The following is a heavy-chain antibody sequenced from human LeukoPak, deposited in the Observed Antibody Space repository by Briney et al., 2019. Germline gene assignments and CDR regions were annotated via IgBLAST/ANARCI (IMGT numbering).Heavy chain of an antibody. V-gene: IGHV4-38-2*02. D-gene: IGHD2-15*01. Sequence: SETLSLTCTVSGYSISSGYYWGWIRQPPGKGLEWIGSIYHSGSTYYNPSLKSRVTISVDTSKNQFSLKLSSVTAADTAVYYCARDCSGGSCDYYYYYMDVWGKGTTVTVSS. CDR1: GYSISSGYY. CDR2: IYHSGST. CDR3: ARDCSGGSCDYYYYYMDV. J-gene: IGHJ6*03.